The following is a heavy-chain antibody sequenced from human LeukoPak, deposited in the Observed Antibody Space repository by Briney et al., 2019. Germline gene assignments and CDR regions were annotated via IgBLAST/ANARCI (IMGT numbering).Heavy chain of an antibody. J-gene: IGHJ6*02. CDR2: IYYSGST. D-gene: IGHD6-19*01. V-gene: IGHV4-59*08. CDR3: ARSIAVTINYYYYGMDV. Sequence: SETLSLTCTVSGDSMSIYYWSWIRQPPGKGLEWIGYIYYSGSTNYNPSLKSRVTISVDTSKNQFSLKLSSVTAADTAVYYCARSIAVTINYYYYGMDVWGQGTTVTVSS. CDR1: GDSMSIYY.